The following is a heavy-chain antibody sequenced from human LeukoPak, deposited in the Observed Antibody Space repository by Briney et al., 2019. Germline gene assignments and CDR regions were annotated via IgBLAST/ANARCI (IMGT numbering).Heavy chain of an antibody. CDR3: ARDPGPGSSSWYVHYYYYMDV. J-gene: IGHJ6*03. Sequence: GASLKVSCKASGYTFTGYYMHWVRQAPGQGLEWMGWINPNSGGTNYAQKFQGRVTMTRDTSISTAYMELSRLRSDDTAVYYCARDPGPGSSSWYVHYYYYMDVWGKGTTVTVSS. V-gene: IGHV1-2*02. CDR1: GYTFTGYY. CDR2: INPNSGGT. D-gene: IGHD6-13*01.